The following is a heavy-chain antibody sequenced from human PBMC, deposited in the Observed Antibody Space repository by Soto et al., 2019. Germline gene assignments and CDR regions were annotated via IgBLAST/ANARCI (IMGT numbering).Heavy chain of an antibody. J-gene: IGHJ4*02. V-gene: IGHV2-5*01. CDR3: AHGYSTRYYVGFDH. Sequence: SGSTLVNPTQTLTLTCTFSGFSLSTSGVGVGWIRQPPGKALEWLATIYWNDDKRYSPSLKTRLTITKDTSKKHVVLTMTNMDPVDTATYYCAHGYSTRYYVGFDHWGQGTQVTVSS. D-gene: IGHD2-2*01. CDR2: IYWNDDK. CDR1: GFSLSTSGVG.